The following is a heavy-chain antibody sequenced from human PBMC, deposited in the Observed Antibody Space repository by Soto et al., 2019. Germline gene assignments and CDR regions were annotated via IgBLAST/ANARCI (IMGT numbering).Heavy chain of an antibody. Sequence: QVRLVQSGAEVRRPGASVKVSCKAPGDTFTSYYLNWVRQAPGQGLEWMGVINPPGGSTKYAQKFQGRVTITRDTSRSTVYMELRRLRSDDTAIYYCARSSGGNFGIIIEGSNWFDPWGQGTLVTVSS. J-gene: IGHJ5*02. V-gene: IGHV1-46*01. CDR1: GDTFTSYY. CDR2: INPPGGST. CDR3: ARSSGGNFGIIIEGSNWFDP. D-gene: IGHD3-3*01.